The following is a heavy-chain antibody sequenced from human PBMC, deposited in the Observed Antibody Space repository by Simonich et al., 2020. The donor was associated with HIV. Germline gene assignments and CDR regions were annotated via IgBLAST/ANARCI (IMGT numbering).Heavy chain of an antibody. V-gene: IGHV3-9*03. Sequence: EVQLVESGGGLVQPGRSLRLSCAASGFTFDDYAMHWVRQAPGKGREVVLGISCNSGSIGYAASVKGRFTISRDNAKNSLYLQMNSLRAEDMALYYCAKDRYSSSSGSFDYWGQGTLVTVSS. D-gene: IGHD6-6*01. CDR2: ISCNSGSI. CDR1: GFTFDDYA. CDR3: AKDRYSSSSGSFDY. J-gene: IGHJ4*02.